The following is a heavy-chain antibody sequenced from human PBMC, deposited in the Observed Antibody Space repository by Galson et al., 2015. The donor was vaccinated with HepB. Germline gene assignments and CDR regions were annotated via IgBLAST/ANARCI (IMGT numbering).Heavy chain of an antibody. D-gene: IGHD6-19*01. CDR2: MNPNSGNT. Sequence: SVKVSCKASGYTFTSYDINWVRQATGQGLEWMGWMNPNSGNTGYAQKFQGRVTMTTDTSTSTAYMELRSLRSDDTAVYYCARGGYSSGWSGIDAFDIWGQGTMVTVSS. J-gene: IGHJ3*02. CDR3: ARGGYSSGWSGIDAFDI. V-gene: IGHV1-8*01. CDR1: GYTFTSYD.